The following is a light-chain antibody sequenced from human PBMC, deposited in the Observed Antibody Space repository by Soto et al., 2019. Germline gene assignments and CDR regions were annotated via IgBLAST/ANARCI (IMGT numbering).Light chain of an antibody. V-gene: IGLV2-14*01. CDR1: SSDVGGYNY. CDR3: SSYISSSTVV. J-gene: IGLJ2*01. CDR2: DVS. Sequence: QSALTQPASVSGSPGQSVTISCTGTSSDVGGYNYVSWYQQHPGKAPKLMIYDVSTRPSGVSNRFSGSKSGNTASLTISGLQSEDEAYYYCSSYISSSTVVFGGGTKLTVL.